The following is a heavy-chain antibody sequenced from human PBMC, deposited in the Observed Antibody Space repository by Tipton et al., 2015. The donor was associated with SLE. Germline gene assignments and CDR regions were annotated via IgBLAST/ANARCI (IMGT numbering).Heavy chain of an antibody. Sequence: QLVQSGPEVKKPGSSVKVSCKASGGTFSSYTITWVRQAPGQGLEWMGGIIPIFGTANYAQKFQGRVTITADESTTTAYMELSSLRSDDTAVYYCARGYCTSTGCGGSAVDIWGQGTMVTVSS. CDR3: ARGYCTSTGCGGSAVDI. CDR1: GGTFSSYT. D-gene: IGHD2-2*01. CDR2: IIPIFGTA. V-gene: IGHV1-69*01. J-gene: IGHJ3*02.